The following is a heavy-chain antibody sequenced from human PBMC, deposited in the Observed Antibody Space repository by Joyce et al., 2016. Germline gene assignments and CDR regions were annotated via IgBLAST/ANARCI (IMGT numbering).Heavy chain of an antibody. Sequence: QITLKESGPTLVKPTQTLTLTCAFSGFSLSTRGVGVGWIRQPPGKALEWLALIYWDDDKRYSPSLKSRLTITKDTSRNQVVLTMNNMDPVDTATYYCAHRPNGGYDPSAFDCWGQGALVTVSS. V-gene: IGHV2-5*02. CDR2: IYWDDDK. CDR3: AHRPNGGYDPSAFDC. J-gene: IGHJ4*02. CDR1: GFSLSTRGVG. D-gene: IGHD5-12*01.